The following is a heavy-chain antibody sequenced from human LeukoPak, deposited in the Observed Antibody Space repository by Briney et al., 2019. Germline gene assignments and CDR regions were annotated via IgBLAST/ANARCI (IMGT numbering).Heavy chain of an antibody. D-gene: IGHD5-18*01. CDR2: IKQDGSEK. V-gene: IGHV3-7*03. CDR1: AFTFSNYW. J-gene: IGHJ3*01. Sequence: GGSLRLSCAASAFTFSNYWMSWVRQAPGKGLEWVANIKQDGSEKYYVDSVKGRFTISRDNAKNSLYLQMNSLKTEDTAVYYCTTLRPYIQPRWGQGTMVTVSS. CDR3: TTLRPYIQPR.